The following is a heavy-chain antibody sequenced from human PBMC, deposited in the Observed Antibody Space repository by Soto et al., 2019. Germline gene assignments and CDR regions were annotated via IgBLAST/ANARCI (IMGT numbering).Heavy chain of an antibody. Sequence: SETLSLTCTVSGGSVTGFYWSWIRQPPGKRLEWIGYIFHSGSSNYNPSLKSRDTISVDTSKSQVSLRLTSVPAADTAVYYCARDPGLGAAHIDYWGRGTLVTGSS. CDR3: ARDPGLGAAHIDY. CDR1: GGSVTGFY. CDR2: IFHSGSS. J-gene: IGHJ4*02. D-gene: IGHD6-25*01. V-gene: IGHV4-59*02.